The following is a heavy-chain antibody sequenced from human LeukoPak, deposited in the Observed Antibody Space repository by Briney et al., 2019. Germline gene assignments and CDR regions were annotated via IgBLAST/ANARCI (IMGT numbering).Heavy chain of an antibody. CDR3: ARDRSGYSEYYFDY. D-gene: IGHD5-12*01. Sequence: SETLSLTCTVSGGSTNTYCWSWIRQPAEKGLEWIGRIYPSGSTYYNPSLKSRVTVSIDKSKNQFSLRLTSVTAADTAVYYCARDRSGYSEYYFDYWGQGSLVTVSS. CDR1: GGSTNTYC. CDR2: IYPSGST. V-gene: IGHV4-4*07. J-gene: IGHJ4*02.